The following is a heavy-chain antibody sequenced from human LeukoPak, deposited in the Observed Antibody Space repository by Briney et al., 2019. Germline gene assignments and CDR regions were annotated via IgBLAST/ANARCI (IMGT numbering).Heavy chain of an antibody. D-gene: IGHD3-3*01. CDR1: GGSISSYY. V-gene: IGHV4-4*07. J-gene: IGHJ6*03. Sequence: SETLSLTCTVSGGSISSYYWSWIRQPAGKGLEWIGRIYTSGSTNYNPSLKSRVTMSVDTSKNQFSLKLSSVTAADTAVYYCARSARDFWSGYPNYYYYYYMDVWGKGTTVTVSS. CDR2: IYTSGST. CDR3: ARSARDFWSGYPNYYYYYYMDV.